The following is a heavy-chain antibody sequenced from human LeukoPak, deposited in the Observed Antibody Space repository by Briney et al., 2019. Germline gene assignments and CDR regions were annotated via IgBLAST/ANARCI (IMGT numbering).Heavy chain of an antibody. CDR2: IYYSGST. V-gene: IGHV4-59*01. Sequence: KTSETLSLTCTVSGGSISSYYWSWIRQPPGKGLEWIGYIYYSGSTNYNPSLKSRVTISVDTSKNQFSLKLSSVTAADTAVYYCARVTLVDFWSGYYGYYYFDYWGQGTLVTVSS. CDR1: GGSISSYY. J-gene: IGHJ4*02. D-gene: IGHD3-3*01. CDR3: ARVTLVDFWSGYYGYYYFDY.